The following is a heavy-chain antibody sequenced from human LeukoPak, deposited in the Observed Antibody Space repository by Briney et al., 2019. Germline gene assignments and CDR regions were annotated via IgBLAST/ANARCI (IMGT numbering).Heavy chain of an antibody. D-gene: IGHD3-22*01. V-gene: IGHV3-11*06. Sequence: PGGPLRLSCAASGFTFSDYYRSWIRQAPGKGLEWVSYISSSSSYTNYADSVKGRFTISRDNAKNSLYLQMNSLRAEDTAVYYCARGDSSGYYIDYWGQGTLVTVSS. J-gene: IGHJ4*02. CDR2: ISSSSSYT. CDR3: ARGDSSGYYIDY. CDR1: GFTFSDYY.